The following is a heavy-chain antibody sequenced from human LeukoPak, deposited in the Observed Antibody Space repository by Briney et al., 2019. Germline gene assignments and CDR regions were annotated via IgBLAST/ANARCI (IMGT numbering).Heavy chain of an antibody. CDR1: GFTFSSYS. Sequence: GGSLRLSCAASGFTFSSYSMNWVRQAPGKGPEWVSSISSSSSYIYYADSVKGRFTISRDNAKNSLYLQMNSLRAEDTAVYYCARDPHYDSSGYYYYFDYWGQGTLVTVSS. J-gene: IGHJ4*02. D-gene: IGHD3-22*01. CDR3: ARDPHYDSSGYYYYFDY. V-gene: IGHV3-21*01. CDR2: ISSSSSYI.